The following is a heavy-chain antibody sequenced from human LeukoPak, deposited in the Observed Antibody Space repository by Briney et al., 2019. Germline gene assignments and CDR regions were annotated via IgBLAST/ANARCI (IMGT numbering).Heavy chain of an antibody. D-gene: IGHD3-22*01. Sequence: SQTLSLTCTVSRGSISSGFYYWNWIRQPAGKGLEWIGRIFISGSTNYNPSLKSRVTISVDTSKNQFSLKLSSVTAADTAVYYCARDSRRDSSGYSIDYWGQGTLVTVSS. CDR3: ARDSRRDSSGYSIDY. CDR2: IFISGST. V-gene: IGHV4-61*02. J-gene: IGHJ4*02. CDR1: RGSISSGFYY.